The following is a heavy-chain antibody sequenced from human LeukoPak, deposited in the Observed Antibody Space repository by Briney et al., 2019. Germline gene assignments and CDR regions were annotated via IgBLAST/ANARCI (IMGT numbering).Heavy chain of an antibody. J-gene: IGHJ4*02. D-gene: IGHD1-14*01. V-gene: IGHV4-34*01. CDR3: AGGLSIGNPKMGFGY. Sequence: SSETLSLTCAVYGGSFSGYYWSWIRQPPGKGLEWIGEINHSGSTNYNPSLKSRVTISVDTSKNQFSLKLSSVTAADTAVYYCAGGLSIGNPKMGFGYWGQGTLVTVSS. CDR1: GGSFSGYY. CDR2: INHSGST.